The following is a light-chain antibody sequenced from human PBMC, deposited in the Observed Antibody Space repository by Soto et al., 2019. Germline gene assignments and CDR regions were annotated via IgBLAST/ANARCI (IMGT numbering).Light chain of an antibody. V-gene: IGLV1-51*01. Sequence: QSVLTQPPSVSAAPGQQVTISCSGETSNIGNNYVSWYQQLPGAAPKLLIYYTNNRPSEIPDRFSGSRSGTSATLAITGLQTGDEAVYYCGAWDSGLSGVRFGGGTKLTVL. J-gene: IGLJ2*01. CDR1: TSNIGNNY. CDR2: YTN. CDR3: GAWDSGLSGVR.